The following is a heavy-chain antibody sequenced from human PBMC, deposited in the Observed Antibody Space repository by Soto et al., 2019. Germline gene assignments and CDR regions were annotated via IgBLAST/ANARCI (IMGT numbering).Heavy chain of an antibody. V-gene: IGHV1-69*01. CDR3: ARALRGYSYGAAYYFDY. CDR1: GGTFSSYA. J-gene: IGHJ4*02. CDR2: IIHIYGTA. D-gene: IGHD5-18*01. Sequence: QVQLVQSGAEVKKPGSSVKVSCKASGGTFSSYAISWVRQAPGQGLERMGGIIHIYGTANYAQKFQGRVTITADESTSTAYKELSSLRTEDTAVYYCARALRGYSYGAAYYFDYWGQGTLVTVSS.